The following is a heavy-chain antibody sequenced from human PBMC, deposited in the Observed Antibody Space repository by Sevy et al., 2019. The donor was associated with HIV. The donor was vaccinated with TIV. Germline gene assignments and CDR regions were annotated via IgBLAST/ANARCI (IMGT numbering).Heavy chain of an antibody. Sequence: SLKISCAASNLTFEDYAMHWVRRAPGKGLEWVSGISWNGADICFAASVKGRFTISRDNAKTSVYLQINSLTPEDTGVYYCAKGQQLITQSGSYFYYGMNVWGQGTTVTVSS. V-gene: IGHV3-9*01. CDR1: NLTFEDYA. J-gene: IGHJ6*02. CDR3: AKGQQLITQSGSYFYYGMNV. CDR2: ISWNGADI. D-gene: IGHD6-13*01.